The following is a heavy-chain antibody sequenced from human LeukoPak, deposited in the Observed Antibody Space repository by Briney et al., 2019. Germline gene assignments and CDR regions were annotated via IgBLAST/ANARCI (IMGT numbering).Heavy chain of an antibody. CDR3: AKDSSGCFDY. CDR2: ITGSGGTT. D-gene: IGHD3-22*01. Sequence: GGSLRLSCAASGFNFSNYAMTWVRQAPGKGLVWVSSITGSGGTTYYADSVKGRFTISRDNSKNTLYLQMNSLRAEDTAVYYCAKDSSGCFDYWGQGTLVTVSS. V-gene: IGHV3-23*01. CDR1: GFNFSNYA. J-gene: IGHJ4*02.